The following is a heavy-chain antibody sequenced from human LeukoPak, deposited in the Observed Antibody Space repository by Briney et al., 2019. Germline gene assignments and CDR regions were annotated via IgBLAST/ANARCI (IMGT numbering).Heavy chain of an antibody. V-gene: IGHV4-34*01. J-gene: IGHJ6*02. Sequence: SETLSLTCGVYGGSFSGYYWRWLRPPPGKGLEWFGEINHSGSTNYHPSHKSRVTISVDTSKNQFSLKLSSVTSADTAVYYCAVAIYGSGSYRNINNYYYYGMDVWGQGTTVTVSS. CDR2: INHSGST. D-gene: IGHD3-10*01. CDR3: AVAIYGSGSYRNINNYYYYGMDV. CDR1: GGSFSGYY.